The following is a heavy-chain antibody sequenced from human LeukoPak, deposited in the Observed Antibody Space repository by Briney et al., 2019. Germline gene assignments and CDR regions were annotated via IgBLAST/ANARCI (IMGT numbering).Heavy chain of an antibody. CDR2: IYYSGST. CDR3: ARRTTGTHADAFDI. J-gene: IGHJ3*02. CDR1: GGPISSSSYY. D-gene: IGHD1-1*01. Sequence: SETLSLTCSVSGGPISSSSYYWGWIRQPPGKGREWIGSIYYSGSTYYNPSLKSRVTISVDTSKNQFSLKLSSVTATDTAVYYCARRTTGTHADAFDIWGQGTKVTVSS. V-gene: IGHV4-39*01.